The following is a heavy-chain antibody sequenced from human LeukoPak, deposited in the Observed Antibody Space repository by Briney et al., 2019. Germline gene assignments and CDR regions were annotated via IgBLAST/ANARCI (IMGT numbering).Heavy chain of an antibody. CDR2: IYWNDDK. Sequence: SGPTLVNPTQTLTLTCAFSGFSLSTSGVGVGWIRQPPGKALEWVAFIYWNDDKHYSPSLINRLTITKDTSKNQVVLTMTNMDPVDTATYYCARVIPFPYFDYWGQGTLVTVSS. D-gene: IGHD3-16*02. V-gene: IGHV2-5*01. CDR3: ARVIPFPYFDY. CDR1: GFSLSTSGVG. J-gene: IGHJ4*02.